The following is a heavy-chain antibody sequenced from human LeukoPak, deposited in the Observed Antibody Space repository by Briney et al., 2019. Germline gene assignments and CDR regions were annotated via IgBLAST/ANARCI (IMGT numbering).Heavy chain of an antibody. Sequence: GASVKVSCKASGYTFTSYYMHWVRQAPGQGLEWMGIINPSGGSTNYAQKLQGRVTMTTDTSTSTAYMELRSLRSDDTAVCYCARHVDTAYYFDYWGQGALVTVSS. V-gene: IGHV1-46*01. D-gene: IGHD5-18*01. CDR2: INPSGGST. J-gene: IGHJ4*02. CDR1: GYTFTSYY. CDR3: ARHVDTAYYFDY.